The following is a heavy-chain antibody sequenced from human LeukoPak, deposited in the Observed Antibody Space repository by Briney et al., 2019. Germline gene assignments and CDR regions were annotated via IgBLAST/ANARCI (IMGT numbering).Heavy chain of an antibody. CDR2: ISGSGGST. J-gene: IGHJ3*02. CDR3: ATTPHEVPLYSSSWYGAFDI. D-gene: IGHD6-13*01. V-gene: IGHV3-23*01. CDR1: GFTFSSYG. Sequence: PGGSLRLSCAASGFTFSSYGMSWVRQAPGKGLEWVSAISGSGGSTYYADSVKGRFTISRDNSKNTLYLQMNSLRAEDTAVYYCATTPHEVPLYSSSWYGAFDIWGQGTMVTVSS.